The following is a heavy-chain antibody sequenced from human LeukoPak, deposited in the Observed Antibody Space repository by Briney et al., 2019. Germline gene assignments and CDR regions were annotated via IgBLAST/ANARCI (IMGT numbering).Heavy chain of an antibody. V-gene: IGHV3-21*04. J-gene: IGHJ4*02. D-gene: IGHD4-17*01. CDR2: ISKNSGYM. CDR3: ARGSWYGDYFDY. CDR1: GFTFSSYS. Sequence: GGSLRLSCVASGFTFSSYSMNWVRQAPGKGLEWVSSISKNSGYMYYIDSVKGRFTISRDNAKNSMYLQMNSLKTEDTAVYYCARGSWYGDYFDYWGQGTLVTVSS.